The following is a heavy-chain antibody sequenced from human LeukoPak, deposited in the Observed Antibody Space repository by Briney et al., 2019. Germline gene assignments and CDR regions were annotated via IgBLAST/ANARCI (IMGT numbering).Heavy chain of an antibody. CDR3: ARVYSSRFDP. Sequence: GGSLRLSCAASGFTVSSNYMSWVRQAPGKGLEWVSVIHSGGSTYYADSVKGRFTISRDNAKNSLYLQMNSLRAEDTAVYYCARVYSSRFDPWGQGTLVTVSS. CDR1: GFTVSSNY. CDR2: IHSGGST. D-gene: IGHD6-13*01. J-gene: IGHJ5*02. V-gene: IGHV3-66*01.